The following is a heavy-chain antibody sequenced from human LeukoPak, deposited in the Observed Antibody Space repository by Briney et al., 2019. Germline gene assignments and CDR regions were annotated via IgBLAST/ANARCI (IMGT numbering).Heavy chain of an antibody. CDR2: ISDSSTTI. V-gene: IGHV3-48*01. J-gene: IGHJ4*02. D-gene: IGHD6-19*01. Sequence: PGGSLRLSCAASGFTFSSYNMNWVRQAPGKGLEWVSYISDSSTTIYYADSVKGRFTISRDNAKNSLYLQMNSLRTEDTALYYCAKAEDSSGWRHGVDYWGQGTLVTVSS. CDR3: AKAEDSSGWRHGVDY. CDR1: GFTFSSYN.